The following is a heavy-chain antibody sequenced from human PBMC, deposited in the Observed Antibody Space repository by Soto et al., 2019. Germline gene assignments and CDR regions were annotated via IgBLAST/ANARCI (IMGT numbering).Heavy chain of an antibody. D-gene: IGHD4-17*01. Sequence: EVQLVQSGAELKKPGESLKISCKASGYTFSTYWIGWVRQMPGKGLEWMGMIYPGDSNARNSPSFQGQVTISADTSIITAYLQWRSLQASDTAMYYCARRTVMLDSFDIWGHGTMVTVSS. V-gene: IGHV5-51*03. CDR1: GYTFSTYW. CDR2: IYPGDSNA. CDR3: ARRTVMLDSFDI. J-gene: IGHJ3*02.